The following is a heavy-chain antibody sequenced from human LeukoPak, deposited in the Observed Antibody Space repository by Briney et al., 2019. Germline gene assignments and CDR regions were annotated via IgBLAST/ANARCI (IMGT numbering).Heavy chain of an antibody. V-gene: IGHV3-48*01. CDR3: ARVSTTVTPNDY. J-gene: IGHJ4*02. CDR1: GFTFSSYS. CDR2: IGAAGSTI. Sequence: GGSLRLSCAASGFTFSSYSMNWVRQAPGKGLEWVSYIGAAGSTIYYADSVKGRFTISRDSAKNSLFLQMNSLRAEDTAVYYCARVSTTVTPNDYWGQGTLVTVSS. D-gene: IGHD4-17*01.